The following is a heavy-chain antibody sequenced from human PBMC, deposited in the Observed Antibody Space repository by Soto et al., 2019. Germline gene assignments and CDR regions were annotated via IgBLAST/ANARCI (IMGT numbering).Heavy chain of an antibody. D-gene: IGHD5-18*01. CDR1: GFTFSSYA. Sequence: PEGSLRLSCAASGFTFSSYAMSWVRQAPGKGLEWVSIISNSGGNSYYSDSVKGRFTVSRDNSKNTLFLQMNNLRAGDTAVYYCAKARGGYSYGVDNWFDPWGQGTLVTVSS. CDR3: AKARGGYSYGVDNWFDP. V-gene: IGHV3-23*01. J-gene: IGHJ5*02. CDR2: ISNSGGNS.